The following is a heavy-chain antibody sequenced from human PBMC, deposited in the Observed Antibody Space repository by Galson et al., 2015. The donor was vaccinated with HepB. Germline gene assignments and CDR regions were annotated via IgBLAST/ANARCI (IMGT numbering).Heavy chain of an antibody. D-gene: IGHD2-2*01. Sequence: LSLTCTVSGGSISSYYWSWIRQPPGKGLEWIGYIYYSGSTNYNPSLKSRVTISVDTSKNQFSLKLSSVTAADTAVYYCAREKDCSSTSCYSWFDPWGQGTLVTVSS. CDR1: GGSISSYY. V-gene: IGHV4-59*01. CDR3: AREKDCSSTSCYSWFDP. J-gene: IGHJ5*02. CDR2: IYYSGST.